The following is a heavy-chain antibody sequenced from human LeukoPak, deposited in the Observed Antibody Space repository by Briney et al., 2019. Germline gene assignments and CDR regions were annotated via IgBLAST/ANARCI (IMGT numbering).Heavy chain of an antibody. Sequence: ASVKVSCKASGYTFTDYYIHWVRQPPGQGLEWMGWIYPNNGDTKYAEKFQGRVTMTRDTSISTAYMELSRLRSDDTAVYYCARGGPMDIYYYYGMDVWGQGTTVTVSS. CDR3: ARGGPMDIYYYYGMDV. V-gene: IGHV1-2*02. J-gene: IGHJ6*02. D-gene: IGHD3-10*01. CDR2: IYPNNGDT. CDR1: GYTFTDYY.